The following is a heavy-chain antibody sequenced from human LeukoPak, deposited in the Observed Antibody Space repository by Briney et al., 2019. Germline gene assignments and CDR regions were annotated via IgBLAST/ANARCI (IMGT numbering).Heavy chain of an antibody. CDR3: ARAAGYSSPDFDY. V-gene: IGHV4-59*05. D-gene: IGHD3-22*01. J-gene: IGHJ4*02. CDR2: IYYSGST. CDR1: GGSISSYY. Sequence: PSETLSLTCTVSGGSISSYYWSWIRQPPGKGLEWIGSIYYSGSTYYNPSLKSRVTISVDTSKNQFSLKLSSVTAADTAVYYCARAAGYSSPDFDYWGQGTLVTVSS.